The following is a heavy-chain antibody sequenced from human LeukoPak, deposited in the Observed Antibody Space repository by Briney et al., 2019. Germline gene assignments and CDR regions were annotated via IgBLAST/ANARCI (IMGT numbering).Heavy chain of an antibody. CDR2: IIPIFGTA. CDR1: GGTFSSYA. V-gene: IGHV1-69*06. D-gene: IGHD1-7*01. CDR3: AREGNFDAFDI. Sequence: ASVKVSCKASGGTFSSYAISWVRQAPGQGLEWMGGIIPIFGTANYAQKFQGRVTITADKSTSTAYMELSSLRSEDTAVYYCAREGNFDAFDIWGQGTMVIVSS. J-gene: IGHJ3*02.